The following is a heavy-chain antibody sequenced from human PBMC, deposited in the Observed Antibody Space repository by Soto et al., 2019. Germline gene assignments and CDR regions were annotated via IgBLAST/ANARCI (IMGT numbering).Heavy chain of an antibody. Sequence: SETLSLTCAVSGGSIRGGGYSWSWIRQPPGKGLEWIGYIDHSGSTYYNPSLKSRVTISVDTSKNQLSLKLSSVTAADTAVYYCARDPSGSGPNFDYWGQGAPVTVSS. D-gene: IGHD3-10*01. V-gene: IGHV4-30-2*01. CDR3: ARDPSGSGPNFDY. CDR1: GGSIRGGGYS. CDR2: IDHSGST. J-gene: IGHJ4*02.